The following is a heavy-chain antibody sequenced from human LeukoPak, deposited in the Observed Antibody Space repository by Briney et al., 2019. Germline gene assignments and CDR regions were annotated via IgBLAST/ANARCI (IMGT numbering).Heavy chain of an antibody. Sequence: GGSLRLSCAASGLTFSSYSMNWVRQAPGKGLEWVSSISSSSSYIYYADSVKGRFTISRDNAKNSLYLQMNSLRAEDTAVYYCARAGIGYSYGYDYWGQGTLVTVSS. CDR3: ARAGIGYSYGYDY. D-gene: IGHD5-18*01. CDR1: GLTFSSYS. V-gene: IGHV3-21*01. J-gene: IGHJ4*02. CDR2: ISSSSSYI.